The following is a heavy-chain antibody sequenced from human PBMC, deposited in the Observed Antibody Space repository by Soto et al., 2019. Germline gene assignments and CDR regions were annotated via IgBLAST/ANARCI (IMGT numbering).Heavy chain of an antibody. V-gene: IGHV3-30*18. D-gene: IGHD6-19*01. CDR3: AKDVLAGLRTFDY. CDR1: GFTFSSYG. CDR2: ISYDGSNK. Sequence: HPGGSLRLSCAASGFTFSSYGMHWVRQAPGKGLEWVAVISYDGSNKYYADSVKGRFTISRDNSKNTLYLQMNSLRAEDTAVYYCAKDVLAGLRTFDYWGQGTLVTVSS. J-gene: IGHJ4*02.